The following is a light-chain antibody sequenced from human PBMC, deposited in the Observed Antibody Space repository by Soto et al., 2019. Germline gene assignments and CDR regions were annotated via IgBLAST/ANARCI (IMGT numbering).Light chain of an antibody. CDR2: DAS. V-gene: IGKV3-11*01. J-gene: IGKJ1*01. Sequence: EIVLTQSPAILSMSPGERATLSCRASQSVSSYFAWYQQKPGQAPRLLIYDASNRATGVPARFSGSGSGTDCTLTISSLEPEDFAVYYCQQRRYWPVTFGQGTKVELK. CDR1: QSVSSY. CDR3: QQRRYWPVT.